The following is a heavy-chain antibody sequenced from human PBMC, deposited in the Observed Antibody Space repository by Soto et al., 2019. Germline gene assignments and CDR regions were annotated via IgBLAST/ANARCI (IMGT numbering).Heavy chain of an antibody. CDR3: ARVQQVLRFLEPSGQGSRTDV. D-gene: IGHD3-3*01. CDR1: GFTFSSYA. V-gene: IGHV3-30*14. CDR2: ISYDGSNK. J-gene: IGHJ6*02. Sequence: QVQLVESGGGVVQPGRSLRLSCAASGFTFSSYAMHWVRQAPGKGLEWVAVISYDGSNKYYADSVKGRFTISRDNSKNPLYLQMNSLRTEDTAVYYCARVQQVLRFLEPSGQGSRTDVWGQGTTVTVSS.